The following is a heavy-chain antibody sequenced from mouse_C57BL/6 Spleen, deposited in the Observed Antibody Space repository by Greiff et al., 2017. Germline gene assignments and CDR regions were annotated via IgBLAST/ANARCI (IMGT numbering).Heavy chain of an antibody. CDR2: IFPGSGST. CDR1: GYTFTDYY. CDR3: ARKRDYSNLGWYFDV. V-gene: IGHV1-75*01. J-gene: IGHJ1*03. Sequence: QVQLQQSGPELVKPGASVKISCKASGYTFTDYYINWVKQRPGQGLEWIGWIFPGSGSTYYNEKFKGKATLTVDKSSSTAYMLLSSLTSEDSAVYFCARKRDYSNLGWYFDVWGTGTTVTVSS. D-gene: IGHD2-5*01.